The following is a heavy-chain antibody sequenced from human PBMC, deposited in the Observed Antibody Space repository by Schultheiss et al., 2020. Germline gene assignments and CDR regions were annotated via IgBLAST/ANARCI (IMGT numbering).Heavy chain of an antibody. CDR2: IYYSGST. D-gene: IGHD3-3*01. CDR1: GGSFSGYY. J-gene: IGHJ6*02. CDR3: ARDQERYYDFWSGYSRGMDV. Sequence: SETLSLTCAVYGGSFSGYYWSWIRQPPGKGLEWIGYIYYSGSTYYNPSLKSRVTISVDTSKNQFSLKLSSVTAADTAVYYCARDQERYYDFWSGYSRGMDVWGQGTTVTVSS. V-gene: IGHV4-30-4*01.